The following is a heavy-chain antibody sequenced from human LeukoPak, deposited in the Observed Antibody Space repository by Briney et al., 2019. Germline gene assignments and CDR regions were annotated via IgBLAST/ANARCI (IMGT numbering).Heavy chain of an antibody. CDR2: ISGSGGST. CDR3: AKYCSSTSRYRARWFDP. Sequence: GGSLRLSCAASGFTFSSYAMSWVRQAPGKGLEWVSAISGSGGSTYYADSVRGRFTISRDNSKNTLYLQMNSLRAEDTAVYYCAKYCSSTSRYRARWFDPWGQGTLVTVSS. CDR1: GFTFSSYA. V-gene: IGHV3-23*01. D-gene: IGHD2-2*01. J-gene: IGHJ5*02.